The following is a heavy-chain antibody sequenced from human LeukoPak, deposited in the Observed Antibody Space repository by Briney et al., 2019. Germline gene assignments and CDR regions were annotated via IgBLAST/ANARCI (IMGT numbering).Heavy chain of an antibody. CDR3: ARSPAGANYYLDV. CDR2: INQDGSEK. V-gene: IGHV3-7*01. CDR1: GFTFSTYW. D-gene: IGHD1-14*01. Sequence: GGSLRLSCAASGFTFSTYWMSWVRQAPGKGLEWVANINQDGSEKYYEDSVKGRFTISRDNAKNSLYLQMNSLRAEDTAVYYCARSPAGANYYLDVWGKGTTVTISS. J-gene: IGHJ6*03.